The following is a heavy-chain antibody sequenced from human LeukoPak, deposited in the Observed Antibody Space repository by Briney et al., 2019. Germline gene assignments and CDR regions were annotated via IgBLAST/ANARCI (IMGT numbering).Heavy chain of an antibody. CDR3: AREQTTGFDR. V-gene: IGHV4-4*07. D-gene: IGHD4-17*01. J-gene: IGHJ4*02. CDR1: GGPINNYF. Sequence: SETLSLTCTVSGGPINNYFWSWIRQPAGKGLEWMGRIYSSGSTSYNPSLKNRLTISLDKTKSQVSLKLTSVTAADTAMYVCAREQTTGFDRWGQGTLVTVSS. CDR2: IYSSGST.